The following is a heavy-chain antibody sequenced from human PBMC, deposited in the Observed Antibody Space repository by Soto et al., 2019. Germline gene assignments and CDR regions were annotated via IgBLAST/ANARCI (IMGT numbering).Heavy chain of an antibody. Sequence: PVKADDRAVGYKFRSHWFPWEQQDPGQGLEWMGWISAYNGNTNYAQKLQGRVTMTTDTSTSTAYMELRSLRSDDTAVYYCERSYDPPSHFDYWGQGTVLTVSP. CDR3: ERSYDPPSHFDY. V-gene: IGHV1-18*01. D-gene: IGHD3-16*01. J-gene: IGHJ4*02. CDR1: GYKFRSHW. CDR2: ISAYNGNT.